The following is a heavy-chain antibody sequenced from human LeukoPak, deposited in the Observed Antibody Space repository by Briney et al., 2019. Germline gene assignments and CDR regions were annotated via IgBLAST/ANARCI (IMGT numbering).Heavy chain of an antibody. J-gene: IGHJ5*02. Sequence: KSSETLSLTCTVSGGSISSYYWSWIRQPPGKGLEWIGYIYYSGSTYYNPSLKSRVTISVDTSKNQFSLKLSSVTAADTAVYYCARHVEQQQWFDPWGQGTLVTVSS. D-gene: IGHD6-13*01. CDR2: IYYSGST. CDR3: ARHVEQQQWFDP. CDR1: GGSISSYY. V-gene: IGHV4-59*08.